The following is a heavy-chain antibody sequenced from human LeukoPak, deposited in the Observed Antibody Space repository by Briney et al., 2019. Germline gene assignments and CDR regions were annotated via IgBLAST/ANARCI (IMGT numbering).Heavy chain of an antibody. CDR1: GFTVSSNY. J-gene: IGHJ5*02. Sequence: PGGSLRLSCAASGFTVSSNYMSWVRQAPGKGLEWVAHIKEDGSMLSYVDSVKGRFTISRDNAKNSVYLQMNSLRAEDTAVYYCARVVTWFDPWGQGSLVTVSS. V-gene: IGHV3-7*04. CDR2: IKEDGSML. CDR3: ARVVTWFDP.